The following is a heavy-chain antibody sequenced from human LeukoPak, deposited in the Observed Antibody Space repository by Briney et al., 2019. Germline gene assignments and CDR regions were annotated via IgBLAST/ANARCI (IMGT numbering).Heavy chain of an antibody. D-gene: IGHD3-22*01. J-gene: IGHJ5*02. V-gene: IGHV4-39*07. CDR1: GGSISSSSYY. CDR2: IYYSGST. CDR3: ARGYDSSGSIGWFDP. Sequence: SETLSLTCTVSGGSISSSSYYWGWIRQPPGKGLEWIGSIYYSGSTYYNPSLKSRVTISVDTSKNQFSLKLSSVTAADTAVYYCARGYDSSGSIGWFDPWGQGTLVTVSS.